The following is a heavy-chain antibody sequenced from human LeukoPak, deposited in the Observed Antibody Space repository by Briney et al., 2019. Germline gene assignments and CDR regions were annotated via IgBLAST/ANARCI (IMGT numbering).Heavy chain of an antibody. CDR2: ISGSSSYI. D-gene: IGHD7-27*01. CDR1: GFTFSSYS. V-gene: IGHV3-21*01. J-gene: IGHJ3*02. CDR3: ARALGSNWADAFDI. Sequence: GGSLRLSCAASGFTFSSYSMNWVRQAPGKGLEWVSSISGSSSYIYYADSVKGRFTISRGNAKNSLYLQMNSLRAEDMAVYYCARALGSNWADAFDIWGQGTMVTVSS.